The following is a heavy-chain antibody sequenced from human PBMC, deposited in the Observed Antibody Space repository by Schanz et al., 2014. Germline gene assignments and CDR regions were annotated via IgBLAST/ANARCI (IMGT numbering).Heavy chain of an antibody. V-gene: IGHV3-33*01. CDR3: MAMGRNPSHYFDH. CDR2: IWYDGSNK. CDR1: GFTFSSYG. J-gene: IGHJ4*02. Sequence: QVQLVESGGGVVQPGRSLRLSCAASGFTFSSYGMHWVRQAPGKGLEWVAIIWYDGSNKYYADSVKGRFTISRDNSKNTLFLHMNSLRAEDTAVYYCMAMGRNPSHYFDHWGQGTLVTFSS. D-gene: IGHD1-1*01.